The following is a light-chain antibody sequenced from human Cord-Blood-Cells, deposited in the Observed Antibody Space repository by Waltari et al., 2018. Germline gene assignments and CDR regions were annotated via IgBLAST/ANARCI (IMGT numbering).Light chain of an antibody. V-gene: IGKV1-33*01. J-gene: IGKJ4*01. CDR3: QQYDNLT. CDR1: QDISNY. Sequence: DIQMTQSPSSLSASVGDRVTITCQASQDISNYLNWYQQKPGKAPKLLIYDASNLETGVPSRISGSGSGTDFTFTISSLQPEDIATYYCQQYDNLTFGGGTKVEIK. CDR2: DAS.